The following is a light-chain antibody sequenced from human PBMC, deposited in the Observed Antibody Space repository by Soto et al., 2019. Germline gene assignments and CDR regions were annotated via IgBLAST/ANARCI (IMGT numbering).Light chain of an antibody. Sequence: MTQSPDTLSVSPGERATLSCRASQSITEKVVWYQQKPGKAPKLLIYKASSLESGVPSRFSGSGSGTEFTLTISSLQPDDFATYYCQQYNTYSTFGQGTRLEIK. CDR3: QQYNTYST. CDR1: QSITEK. J-gene: IGKJ5*01. V-gene: IGKV1-5*03. CDR2: KAS.